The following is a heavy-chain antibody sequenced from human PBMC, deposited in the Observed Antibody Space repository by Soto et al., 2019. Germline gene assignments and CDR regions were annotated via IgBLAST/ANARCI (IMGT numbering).Heavy chain of an antibody. D-gene: IGHD6-13*01. CDR1: GGTFSSYA. Sequence: SVKVSCKASGGTFSSYAISWVRQAPGQGLEWMGGIIPIFGTTNYAQKFQGRVTITADESTSTAYMELSSLRSEDTAVYYCARDGYSSSWYRAERYNWFDPWGQGTLVTVSS. J-gene: IGHJ5*02. V-gene: IGHV1-69*13. CDR3: ARDGYSSSWYRAERYNWFDP. CDR2: IIPIFGTT.